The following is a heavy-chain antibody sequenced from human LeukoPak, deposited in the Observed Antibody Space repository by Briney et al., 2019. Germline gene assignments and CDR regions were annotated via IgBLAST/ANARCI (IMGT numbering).Heavy chain of an antibody. D-gene: IGHD1-26*01. Sequence: PGGSLRLSCAASGFTVSSNYMSWVRQAPGKGLEWVSVIYSGASTYYADSVKGRFTISRDNSKSTLSLQMNSLRVEDTAVYYCARDSRLAIGGVFNIWGQGTMVTVSS. CDR2: IYSGAST. J-gene: IGHJ3*02. CDR3: ARDSRLAIGGVFNI. V-gene: IGHV3-53*01. CDR1: GFTVSSNY.